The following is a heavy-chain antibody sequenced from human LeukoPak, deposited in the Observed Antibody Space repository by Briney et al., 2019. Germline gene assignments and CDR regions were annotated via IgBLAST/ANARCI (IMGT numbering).Heavy chain of an antibody. Sequence: KPSETLSLTCAVSGASISSHYWSWIRQPPGEGLEWVGYTSGSISDNPSLKSRVAVSVDPSQNQVSLSLTSVTAADTAVYYCARVLAIFGLDTTDFYMDVWGKGTTVTVSS. J-gene: IGHJ6*03. CDR2: TSGSI. V-gene: IGHV4-59*11. D-gene: IGHD3/OR15-3a*01. CDR1: GASISSHY. CDR3: ARVLAIFGLDTTDFYMDV.